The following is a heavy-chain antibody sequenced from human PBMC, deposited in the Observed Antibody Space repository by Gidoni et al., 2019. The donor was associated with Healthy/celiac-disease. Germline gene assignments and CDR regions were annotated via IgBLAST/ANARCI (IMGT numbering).Heavy chain of an antibody. J-gene: IGHJ3*02. V-gene: IGHV3-23*01. D-gene: IGHD3-16*02. CDR3: AKSRPFYPHAFDI. CDR2: IMGSSGST. CDR1: GFTFSSYA. Sequence: EVQLLESGGGFVQPGGSLRLSLCASGFTFSSYAMSWVRQAPGKGLEWVSAIMGSSGSTYYADSVKGRFTISRDNSKNTLYLQMNSLRAEDTAVYYCAKSRPFYPHAFDIWGQGTMVTVSS.